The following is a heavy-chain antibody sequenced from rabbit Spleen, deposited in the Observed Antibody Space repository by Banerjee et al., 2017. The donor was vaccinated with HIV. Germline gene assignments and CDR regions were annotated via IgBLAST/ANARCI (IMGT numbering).Heavy chain of an antibody. V-gene: IGHV1S40*01. J-gene: IGHJ6*01. Sequence: QSLEESGGGLVQPEGSLALPCKASGFDLSSGDYICWVRQAPGKGLEWIACLAGSSSGFTYSATWAKGRFTISKTSSTTVTLQMTSLTVADTATYFCARDTGSSFSSYGMDLWGPGTLVTVS. CDR3: ARDTGSSFSSYGMDL. CDR1: GFDLSSGDY. D-gene: IGHD8-1*01. CDR2: LAGSSSGFT.